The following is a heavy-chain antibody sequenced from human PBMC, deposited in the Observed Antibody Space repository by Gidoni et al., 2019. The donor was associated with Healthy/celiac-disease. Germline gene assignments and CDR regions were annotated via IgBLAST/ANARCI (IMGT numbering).Heavy chain of an antibody. D-gene: IGHD3-10*01. V-gene: IGHV4-39*07. Sequence: QLQLQESGPGLVKPSETLSLTCTVSGGSISSSSYSWGWIRQPPGKGLEWIGSIYYSGSTYYNPSLKSRVTISVDTSKNQFSLKLSSVTAADTAVYYCARTDRLWFGESTLNWFDPWGQGTLVTVSS. CDR1: GGSISSSSYS. CDR3: ARTDRLWFGESTLNWFDP. CDR2: IYYSGST. J-gene: IGHJ5*02.